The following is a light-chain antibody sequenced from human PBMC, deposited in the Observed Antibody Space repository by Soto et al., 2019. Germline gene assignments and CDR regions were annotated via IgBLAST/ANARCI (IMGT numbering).Light chain of an antibody. CDR2: GAS. J-gene: IGKJ1*01. V-gene: IGKV3-15*01. Sequence: ETVMTQSPATLFVSPGERATLSCRASQSVSSNLAWYQQKPGQAPRLLIYGASTRATGIPARFSGSGSGTEFTLTISSLQSEDFAVYFCQQYDNWPPWTFGHGTKVEIK. CDR3: QQYDNWPPWT. CDR1: QSVSSN.